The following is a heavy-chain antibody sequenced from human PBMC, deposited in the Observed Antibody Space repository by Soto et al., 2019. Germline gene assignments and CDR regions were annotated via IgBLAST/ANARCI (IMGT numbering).Heavy chain of an antibody. J-gene: IGHJ3*02. Sequence: SETLSLTCTVSGGSISSYYWSWIRQPPGKGLEWIGYIYYSGSTNYNPSLKSRVTISVDTSKNQFSLKLSSVTAADTAVYYCARVTEVDGDYDGADAFDIWGQGTMVTVSS. CDR3: ARVTEVDGDYDGADAFDI. CDR1: GGSISSYY. V-gene: IGHV4-59*01. CDR2: IYYSGST. D-gene: IGHD4-17*01.